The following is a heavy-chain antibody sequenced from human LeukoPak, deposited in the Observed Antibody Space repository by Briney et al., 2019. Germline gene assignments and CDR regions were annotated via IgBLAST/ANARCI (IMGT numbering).Heavy chain of an antibody. D-gene: IGHD1-1*01. Sequence: GGSIRLSCAGSGLTLSSHAMSWVRQAPGKGLEWVSRMGGSCVMTYYADTVKGRFTISRDNSKNALYLQMNSLRAEDTAVYYCAKGSTGTTGGWFDPWGQGTLVIVSS. CDR1: GLTLSSHA. V-gene: IGHV3-23*01. J-gene: IGHJ5*02. CDR2: MGGSCVMT. CDR3: AKGSTGTTGGWFDP.